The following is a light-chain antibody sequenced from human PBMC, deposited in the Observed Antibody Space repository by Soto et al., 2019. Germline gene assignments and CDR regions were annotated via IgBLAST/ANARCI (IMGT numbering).Light chain of an antibody. CDR1: QSISSW. CDR3: QQYNTYST. CDR2: KAS. Sequence: DIQMPKSPSTLSASVGERVTITCRASQSISSWLAWYQKKPGKATKLLIYKASSLESGVPSLCSGSGSGKEFPLTISSLQHEDFATYYCQQYNTYSTVGQGTRLEIK. V-gene: IGKV1-5*03. J-gene: IGKJ5*01.